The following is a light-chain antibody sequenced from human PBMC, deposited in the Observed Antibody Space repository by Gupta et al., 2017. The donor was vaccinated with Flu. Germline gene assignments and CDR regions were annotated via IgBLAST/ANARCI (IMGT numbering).Light chain of an antibody. J-gene: IGLJ3*02. V-gene: IGLV1-51*02. Sequence: RFTMCVTRSTSHIGNNYISRYQPLPETTPNLLLYRNVKRPSDIPASFSGSKSGTSATLDTTGLQTADEADYFCETNYNYQSVVVFGGGTKLTVL. CDR2: RNV. CDR3: ETNYNYQSVVV. CDR1: TSHIGNNY.